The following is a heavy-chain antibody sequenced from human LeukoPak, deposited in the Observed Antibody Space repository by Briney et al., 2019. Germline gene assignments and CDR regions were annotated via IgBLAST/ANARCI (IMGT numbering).Heavy chain of an antibody. CDR2: IHIYRGNT. CDR1: GYSSTNYG. Sequence: ASVKVSCKASGYSSTNYGISWVRQAPGQGLEWMGWIHIYRGNTNYAQKFQGRVAMTTDTSTSTVYMEVRGLRSDDTAMYYCARDVGITVADSFDPWGQGTLVTVSS. J-gene: IGHJ5*02. V-gene: IGHV1-18*01. D-gene: IGHD6-13*01. CDR3: ARDVGITVADSFDP.